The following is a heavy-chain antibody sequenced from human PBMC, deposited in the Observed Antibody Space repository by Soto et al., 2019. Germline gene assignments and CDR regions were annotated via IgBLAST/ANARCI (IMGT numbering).Heavy chain of an antibody. CDR1: GFTFSSYE. V-gene: IGHV3-48*03. D-gene: IGHD2-2*02. Sequence: PGGSLRLSCAASGFTFSSYEMNWVRQAPGKGLEWVSYISSSGSTIYYADSVKGRFTISRDNAKNSLYLQMNSLRAEDTAVYYCAGGSGAAIRGYYYYGMDVWGQGTTVTVSS. J-gene: IGHJ6*02. CDR2: ISSSGSTI. CDR3: AGGSGAAIRGYYYYGMDV.